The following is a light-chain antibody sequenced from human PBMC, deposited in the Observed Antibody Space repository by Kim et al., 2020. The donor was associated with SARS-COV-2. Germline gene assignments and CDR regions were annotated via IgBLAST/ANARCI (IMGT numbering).Light chain of an antibody. V-gene: IGKV3-15*01. Sequence: EIVMTQSPATLSVSPGERATLSCRASQSVSSNLVWYQQKPGQAPRLLISGASTRATGIPARCSGSGSVTEFTLTISSLQSEDFVVYYCQQYNNWPRTFGQGTQVDIK. J-gene: IGKJ1*01. CDR3: QQYNNWPRT. CDR1: QSVSSN. CDR2: GAS.